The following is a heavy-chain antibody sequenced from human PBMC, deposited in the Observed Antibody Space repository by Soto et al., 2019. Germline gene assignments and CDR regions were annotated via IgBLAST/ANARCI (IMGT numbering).Heavy chain of an antibody. V-gene: IGHV6-1*01. Sequence: KQSQTLSLTCAISGDSVSSNSAAWNWIRQSPSRGLEWLGRTYYRSKWYNDYAVSVKSRITINPDTSKNQFSLQLNSVTPEDTAVYYCARDPGYSSSWPYNWFDPWGQGTLVTVSS. CDR2: TYYRSKWYN. CDR3: ARDPGYSSSWPYNWFDP. CDR1: GDSVSSNSAA. J-gene: IGHJ5*02. D-gene: IGHD6-13*01.